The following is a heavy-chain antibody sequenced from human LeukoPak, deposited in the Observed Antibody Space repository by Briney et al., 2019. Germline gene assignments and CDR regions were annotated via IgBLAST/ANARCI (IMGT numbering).Heavy chain of an antibody. J-gene: IGHJ1*01. CDR1: GFTFSMYW. V-gene: IGHV3-74*01. D-gene: IGHD3-22*01. CDR2: IKSDGST. CDR3: TRAPSEIGGYYPEYFRH. Sequence: GGSLRLSCAASGFTFSMYWTHWVRQAPRKGLVWVSRIKSDGSTNYADSVKGRFTISRDNAKNTVSLQMNSLRPEDTGVYYCTRAPSEIGGYYPEYFRHWGQGTLVTVSS.